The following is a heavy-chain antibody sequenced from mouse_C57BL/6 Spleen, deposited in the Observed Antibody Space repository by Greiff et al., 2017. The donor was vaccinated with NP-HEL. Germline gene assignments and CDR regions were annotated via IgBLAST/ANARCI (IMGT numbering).Heavy chain of an antibody. J-gene: IGHJ3*01. Sequence: EVQLVESGPELVKPGASVKIPCKASGYTFTDYNMDWVKQSPGKSLEWIGDINPNNGGTIYNQKFKGKATLTVDKSSSTAYMELRSLTSEDTAVYYCARSLYGTYAYWGQGTLVTVSA. D-gene: IGHD1-1*02. V-gene: IGHV1-18*01. CDR3: ARSLYGTYAY. CDR2: INPNNGGT. CDR1: GYTFTDYN.